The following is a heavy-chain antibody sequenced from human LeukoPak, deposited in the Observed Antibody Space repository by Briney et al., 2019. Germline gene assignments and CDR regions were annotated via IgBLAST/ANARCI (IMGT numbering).Heavy chain of an antibody. J-gene: IGHJ4*02. CDR2: IRSKAYGGTT. Sequence: GGSLRLSCTASGFTFGDYAMSWVRQAPGKGLEWVGFIRSKAYGGTTEYAASVKGRFTISRDDSKSIAYLQMSSLKTEDTAVYYCTRDGVDDYVWGSYPLDYWGQGTLVTVSS. CDR3: TRDGVDDYVWGSYPLDY. V-gene: IGHV3-49*04. CDR1: GFTFGDYA. D-gene: IGHD3-16*02.